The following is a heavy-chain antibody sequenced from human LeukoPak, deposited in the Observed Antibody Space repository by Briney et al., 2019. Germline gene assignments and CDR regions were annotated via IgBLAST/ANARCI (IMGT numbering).Heavy chain of an antibody. CDR2: IYYSGST. V-gene: IGHV4-39*01. Sequence: SETLSLTCTVSGGSISSSSYYWGWIRQPPGTGLEWFGSIYYSGSTYYNPSLKSRVTISVDTSKNQFSLKLSSVTAADTAVYYCASLYYYGSGSYYTFDYWGQGTLVTVSS. CDR1: GGSISSSSYY. D-gene: IGHD3-10*01. CDR3: ASLYYYGSGSYYTFDY. J-gene: IGHJ4*02.